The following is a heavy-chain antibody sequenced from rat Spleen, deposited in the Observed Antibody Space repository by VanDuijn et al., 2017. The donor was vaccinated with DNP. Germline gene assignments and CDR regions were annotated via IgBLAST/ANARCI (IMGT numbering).Heavy chain of an antibody. Sequence: EVQLVESGGGLVQPGRSLKLSCAASGFTFSDYFMAWVRQAPTKGLEWVAYITYDGGNTYYRDSVKGRFTISRDNAKNTLYLQMNSLRSEDMATYYCARWNSGYYAMDAWGQGTSVTVSS. V-gene: IGHV5-22*01. D-gene: IGHD4-3*01. CDR1: GFTFSDYF. J-gene: IGHJ4*01. CDR2: ITYDGGNT. CDR3: ARWNSGYYAMDA.